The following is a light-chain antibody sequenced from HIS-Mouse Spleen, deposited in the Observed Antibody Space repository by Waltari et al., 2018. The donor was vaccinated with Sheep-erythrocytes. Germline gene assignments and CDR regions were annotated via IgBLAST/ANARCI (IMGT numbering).Light chain of an antibody. CDR3: QQSYSTPQFT. V-gene: IGKV1-39*01. J-gene: IGKJ3*01. CDR1: QSISSY. CDR2: AAS. Sequence: DIQMTQSPSSLSASVGDRVTITCRASQSISSYLNWYQQKPGKAPKLLIYAASSLQSGVPSRFSGSGSGTDFTLTISSLQPEYFATYYCQQSYSTPQFTFGPWTKVDIK.